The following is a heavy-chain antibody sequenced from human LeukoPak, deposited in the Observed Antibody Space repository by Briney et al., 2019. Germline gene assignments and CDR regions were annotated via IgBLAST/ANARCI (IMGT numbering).Heavy chain of an antibody. CDR1: GFTFGDYA. CDR2: IRSKAYGGTT. Sequence: GGSLRLSCTASGFTFGDYAMSWFRQAPGKGLEWVGFIRSKAYGGTTEYAASVKGRFTISRDDSKSIAYLQMNNLKTEDTAVYYCTRTYYHDSSGYINFDYWGQGTLVTVSS. D-gene: IGHD3-22*01. J-gene: IGHJ4*02. CDR3: TRTYYHDSSGYINFDY. V-gene: IGHV3-49*03.